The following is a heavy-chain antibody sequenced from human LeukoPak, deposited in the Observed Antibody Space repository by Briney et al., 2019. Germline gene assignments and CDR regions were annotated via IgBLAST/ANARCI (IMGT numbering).Heavy chain of an antibody. CDR3: AKVSYSSGWFSDYYYYMDV. CDR2: ISSSGSTI. CDR1: GFTFSSYE. J-gene: IGHJ6*03. Sequence: GGSLRLSCAASGFTFSSYEMNWVRQAPGKGLEWVSYISSSGSTIYYADSVKGRFTISRDNSKNTLYLQMNSLRAEDTAVYYCAKVSYSSGWFSDYYYYMDVWGKGTTVTVSS. V-gene: IGHV3-48*03. D-gene: IGHD6-19*01.